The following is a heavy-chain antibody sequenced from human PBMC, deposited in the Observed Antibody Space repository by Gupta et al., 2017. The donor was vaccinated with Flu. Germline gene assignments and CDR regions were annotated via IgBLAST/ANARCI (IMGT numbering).Heavy chain of an antibody. CDR3: AKDPDYRGSAYWGFFDH. J-gene: IGHJ4*02. V-gene: IGHV3-30*18. D-gene: IGHD3-22*01. CDR1: GFAFDYFG. Sequence: LVESGGGVVQPGRSVRLSGTASGFAFDYFGFSWVRQVQGKALEWLAVIAYDGSNTYYANSGKGRFTITRNNSKNTLYLQLNTLRADDTAMYYCAKDPDYRGSAYWGFFDHWGQGTLVTVSP. CDR2: IAYDGSNT.